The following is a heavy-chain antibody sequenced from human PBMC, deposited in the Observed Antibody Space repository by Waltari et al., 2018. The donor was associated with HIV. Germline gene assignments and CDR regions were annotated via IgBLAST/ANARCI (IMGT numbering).Heavy chain of an antibody. CDR3: ARVRPYSSSWPYYGMDV. D-gene: IGHD6-13*01. CDR1: GGTFSSYT. Sequence: QVQLVQSGAEVKKPGSSVKVSCKASGGTFSSYTISWVRQAPGQGLEWMGRIIPILGIANYAQKFQGRVTITADKSTSTAYMELSSLRSEDTAVYYCARVRPYSSSWPYYGMDVWGQGTTVTVSS. V-gene: IGHV1-69*02. CDR2: IIPILGIA. J-gene: IGHJ6*02.